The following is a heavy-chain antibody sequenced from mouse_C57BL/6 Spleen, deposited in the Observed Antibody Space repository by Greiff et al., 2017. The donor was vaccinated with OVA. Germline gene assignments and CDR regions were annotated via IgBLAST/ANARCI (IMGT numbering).Heavy chain of an antibody. Sequence: EVQLQQSGPVLVKPGASVKMSCKASGYTFTDYYMNWVKQSHGKSLEWIGVINPYNGGTSYNQKFKGKATLTVDQSSSTAYMELNSLTSEDSAVYYCARTAYYSNNGYAMDYWGQGTSVTVSS. V-gene: IGHV1-19*01. CDR2: INPYNGGT. J-gene: IGHJ4*01. D-gene: IGHD2-5*01. CDR1: GYTFTDYY. CDR3: ARTAYYSNNGYAMDY.